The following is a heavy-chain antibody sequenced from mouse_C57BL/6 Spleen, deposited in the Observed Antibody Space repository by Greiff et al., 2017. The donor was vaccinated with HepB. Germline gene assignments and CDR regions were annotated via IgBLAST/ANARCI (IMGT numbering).Heavy chain of an antibody. V-gene: IGHV1-61*01. CDR2: IYPSDSET. CDR1: GYTFTSYW. Sequence: QVQLKQPGAELVRPGSSVKLSCKASGYTFTSYWMDWVKQRPGQGLEWIGNIYPSDSETHYNQKFKDKATLTVDKSSSTAYMQLSSLTSEDSAVYYCTAGDDGDWFAYWGQGTLVTVSA. CDR3: TAGDDGDWFAY. J-gene: IGHJ3*01. D-gene: IGHD2-12*01.